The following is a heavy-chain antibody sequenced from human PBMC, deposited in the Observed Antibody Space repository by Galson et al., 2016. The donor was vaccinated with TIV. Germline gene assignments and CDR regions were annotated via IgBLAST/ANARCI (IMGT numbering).Heavy chain of an antibody. J-gene: IGHJ3*01. CDR3: TTDPHGVDV. CDR2: IKSKTAGGTT. CDR1: GFTFNDAW. V-gene: IGHV3-15*01. D-gene: IGHD2-8*01. Sequence: SLRLSCAASGFTFNDAWMTWIRQGPGKGLEWVGRIKSKTAGGTTDYAAAVEGRFTISRDDSENTVYLQMNSLKSDDSGVYYCTTDPHGVDVWGHGTMVTVS.